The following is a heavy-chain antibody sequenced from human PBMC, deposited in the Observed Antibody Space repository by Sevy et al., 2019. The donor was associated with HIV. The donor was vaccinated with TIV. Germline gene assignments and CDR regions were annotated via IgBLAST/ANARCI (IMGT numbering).Heavy chain of an antibody. CDR1: GYTFTSYG. CDR2: ISAYNGNT. D-gene: IGHD1-26*01. V-gene: IGHV1-18*04. J-gene: IGHJ4*02. Sequence: ASVKVSCKASGYTFTSYGISWVRQAPGQGLEWMGWISAYNGNTNYAQKLQGRVTMTTDPSTSTAYMELRSLRSDDTAVYYCAGGTPWEVLGDPVDYWGQGTLVTVSS. CDR3: AGGTPWEVLGDPVDY.